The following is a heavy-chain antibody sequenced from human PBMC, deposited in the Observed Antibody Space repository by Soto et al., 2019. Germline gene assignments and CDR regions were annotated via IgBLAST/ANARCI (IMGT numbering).Heavy chain of an antibody. J-gene: IGHJ4*02. CDR1: GFTVSNNY. V-gene: IGHV3-66*01. CDR2: IFSDGST. CDR3: ARDPFQVFGY. Sequence: EVQVVESGGGLVQPGGSLRLSCAASGFTVSNNYMSWVRQAPGKGLEWSSVIFSDGSTYYADSVKGRFTISRDNSENTLYLQINSLNAEDTAVYYCARDPFQVFGYWGQGTLVTVSS.